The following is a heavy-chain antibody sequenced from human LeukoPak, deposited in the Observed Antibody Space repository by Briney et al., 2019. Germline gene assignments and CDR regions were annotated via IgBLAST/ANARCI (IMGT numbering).Heavy chain of an antibody. J-gene: IGHJ4*02. Sequence: SVKVSCKASGGTFSNHAINWVRQAPGQGLEWMGGITPIFGTGNYLQKLQGRVTITADESSSTVYMELSRLRFEDTAIYYCARASSDDTAMATPFAYWGQGTLVTVS. CDR2: ITPIFGTG. CDR3: ARASSDDTAMATPFAY. D-gene: IGHD5-18*01. V-gene: IGHV1-69*13. CDR1: GGTFSNHA.